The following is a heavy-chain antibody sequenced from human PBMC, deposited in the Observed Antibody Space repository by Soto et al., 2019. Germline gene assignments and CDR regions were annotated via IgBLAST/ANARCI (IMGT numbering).Heavy chain of an antibody. CDR1: GFTFSSYG. D-gene: IGHD5-18*01. CDR3: ARGGDTAMVTPYGMDV. V-gene: IGHV3-33*01. CDR2: IWYDGSNK. Sequence: QVQLVESGGGVVQPGRSLRLSCAASGFTFSSYGMHWVRQAPGKGLEWVAVIWYDGSNKYYADSVKGRFTISRDNSKNXLYLQMNSLRAEDTAVYYCARGGDTAMVTPYGMDVWGQGTTVTVSS. J-gene: IGHJ6*02.